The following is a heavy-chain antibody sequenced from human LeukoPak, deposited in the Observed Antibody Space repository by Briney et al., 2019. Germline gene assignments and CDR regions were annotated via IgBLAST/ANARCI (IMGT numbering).Heavy chain of an antibody. J-gene: IGHJ4*02. CDR1: GFTFSSYA. CDR3: AKRMDTIMVKGAFDY. CDR2: ISANGVDT. D-gene: IGHD5-18*01. Sequence: GGSLRLSCAASGFTFSSYAMSWVRQAPGQGLEWVSSISANGVDTYYADSVQGRLTISRDNSKNTLYLHMSSLIAEDTAVYYCAKRMDTIMVKGAFDYWGQGTLVSVSS. V-gene: IGHV3-23*01.